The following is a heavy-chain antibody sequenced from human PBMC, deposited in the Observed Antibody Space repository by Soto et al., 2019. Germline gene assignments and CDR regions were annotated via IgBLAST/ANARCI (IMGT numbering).Heavy chain of an antibody. J-gene: IGHJ4*02. CDR2: ISGSGGST. CDR3: AKDTGYYYDSSGYRLY. V-gene: IGHV3-23*01. Sequence: PGGSLRLSCAASGFTFSSYAMSWVRQAPGKGLEWVSAISGSGGSTYYADSVKGRFTISRDNSKNTLYLQMNSLRAEDTAVYYCAKDTGYYYDSSGYRLYWGQGTLVTVSS. CDR1: GFTFSSYA. D-gene: IGHD3-22*01.